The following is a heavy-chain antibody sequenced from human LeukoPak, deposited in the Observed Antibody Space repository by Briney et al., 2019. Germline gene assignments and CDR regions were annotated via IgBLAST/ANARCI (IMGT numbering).Heavy chain of an antibody. V-gene: IGHV3-30-3*01. CDR2: ISYDGGNK. CDR3: ARDSSSWSFDY. Sequence: GGSLRLSCAASGFTFSSYAMHWVRQAPGKGLEWVALISYDGGNKYYADSVKGRFTISRDNAKNSLYLQMNSLRAEDTAVYYCARDSSSWSFDYWGQGTLVTVSS. CDR1: GFTFSSYA. D-gene: IGHD6-13*01. J-gene: IGHJ4*02.